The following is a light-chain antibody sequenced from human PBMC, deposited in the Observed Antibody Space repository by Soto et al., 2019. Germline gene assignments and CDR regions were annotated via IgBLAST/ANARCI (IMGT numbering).Light chain of an antibody. J-gene: IGKJ1*01. Sequence: DIQMTHSPSSPSATLGDRVTITCRASQSISSYLNWYQQKPGKAPKLLIYAASSLQSGVPSRFSGSGSGTDFTLTISSLQPEDFATYYCQQSYSTPRTFGQGTKVDNK. CDR3: QQSYSTPRT. CDR2: AAS. CDR1: QSISSY. V-gene: IGKV1-39*01.